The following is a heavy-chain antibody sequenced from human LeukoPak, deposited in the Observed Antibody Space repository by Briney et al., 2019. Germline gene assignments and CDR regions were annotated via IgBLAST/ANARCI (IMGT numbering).Heavy chain of an antibody. J-gene: IGHJ4*02. Sequence: PSETLSLTCAVYGGSFSGYYWNWIRQPPGKGLEWIGYIYYSGSTNYNPSLKSRVTISVDTSKNQFSLKLSSVTAADTAVYYCAHSGPTAYFDYWGQGTLVTVSS. CDR1: GGSFSGYY. CDR3: AHSGPTAYFDY. D-gene: IGHD2-15*01. CDR2: IYYSGST. V-gene: IGHV4-59*01.